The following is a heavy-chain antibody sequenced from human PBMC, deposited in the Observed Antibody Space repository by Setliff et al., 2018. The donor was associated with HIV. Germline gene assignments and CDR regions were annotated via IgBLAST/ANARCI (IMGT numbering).Heavy chain of an antibody. V-gene: IGHV4-39*02. Sequence: PSETLSLTCTVSGGSMTGSGFYWGWIRQPPGKGLQWIGAVSYNGNTYYNVSLTSRVTISVDTSKNLFSLKLRSVAAADTGIYYCARLGSGWNWVTRIDYWGQGTLVTVS. J-gene: IGHJ4*02. CDR2: VSYNGNT. D-gene: IGHD6-19*01. CDR3: ARLGSGWNWVTRIDY. CDR1: GGSMTGSGFY.